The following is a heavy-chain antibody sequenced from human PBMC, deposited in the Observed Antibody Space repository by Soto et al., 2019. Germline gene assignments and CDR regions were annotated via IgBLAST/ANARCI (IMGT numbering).Heavy chain of an antibody. V-gene: IGHV4-39*02. D-gene: IGHD6-13*01. CDR1: GSSISSSSYY. Sequence: TSETLSLTCTVSGSSISSSSYYWGWIRQPPGKGLERIGSIYYSGSTYYNPSLKSRVTISVDTSKNQFSLKLSSVTAADTAVYYCARDGIAAAGSLGLTNSYYYYGMDVWGQGTTVTVSS. CDR2: IYYSGST. J-gene: IGHJ6*02. CDR3: ARDGIAAAGSLGLTNSYYYYGMDV.